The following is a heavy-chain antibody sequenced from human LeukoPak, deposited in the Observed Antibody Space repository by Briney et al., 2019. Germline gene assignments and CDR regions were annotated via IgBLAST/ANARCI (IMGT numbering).Heavy chain of an antibody. CDR1: GFTFSSYA. CDR2: ISGSGGST. CDR3: ARGMAAAYDYNWFDP. Sequence: GGSLRLSCAASGFTFSSYAMSWVRQAPGKGLEWVSAISGSGGSTYYADSVKGRFTISRDNSKNTLYLQMNSLRAEDTAVYFCARGMAAAYDYNWFDPWGQGTLVTVSS. J-gene: IGHJ5*02. V-gene: IGHV3-23*01. D-gene: IGHD5-12*01.